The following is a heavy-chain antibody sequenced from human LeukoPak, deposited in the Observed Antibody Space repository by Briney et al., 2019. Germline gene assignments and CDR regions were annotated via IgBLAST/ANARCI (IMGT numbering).Heavy chain of an antibody. CDR2: ISASGGST. J-gene: IGHJ4*02. CDR1: GFTFRTNA. V-gene: IGHV3-23*01. CDR3: AKLVGGGDY. Sequence: PGGSLRLSCAASGFTFRTNAMSWVRQAPGKGLEWFSSISASGGSTHYEDSVKGRFTISRDNSKNTLYLQMNSLRAEDTALYYCAKLVGGGDYWGQGILVTVSS.